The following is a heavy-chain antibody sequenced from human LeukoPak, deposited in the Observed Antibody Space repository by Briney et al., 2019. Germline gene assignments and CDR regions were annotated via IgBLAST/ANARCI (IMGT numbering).Heavy chain of an antibody. D-gene: IGHD3-9*01. V-gene: IGHV4-31*03. CDR1: GGSLSSGGYY. Sequence: SETLSLTCTVSGGSLSSGGYYWSWLRQHPVRGLEWIGYIYYSGSTYYNPSLKSRVTISVDTSKNQFSLKLSSVTAADTAVYYCARGIYDVLTGPSFDYWGQGTLVTVSS. J-gene: IGHJ4*02. CDR3: ARGIYDVLTGPSFDY. CDR2: IYYSGST.